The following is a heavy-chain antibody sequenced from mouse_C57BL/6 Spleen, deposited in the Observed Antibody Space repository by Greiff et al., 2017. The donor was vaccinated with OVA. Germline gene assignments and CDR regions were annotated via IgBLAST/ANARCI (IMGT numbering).Heavy chain of an antibody. J-gene: IGHJ2*01. Sequence: QVHVKQSGAELVRPGASVTLSCKASGYTFTDYEMHWVKQTPVHGLEWIGAIDPETGGTAYNQKFKGKAILTADKSSSTAYMELRSLTSADSAVYYCTRPTRYYYGRNYFDYWGQGTTLTVSS. CDR3: TRPTRYYYGRNYFDY. D-gene: IGHD1-1*01. V-gene: IGHV1-15*01. CDR2: IDPETGGT. CDR1: GYTFTDYE.